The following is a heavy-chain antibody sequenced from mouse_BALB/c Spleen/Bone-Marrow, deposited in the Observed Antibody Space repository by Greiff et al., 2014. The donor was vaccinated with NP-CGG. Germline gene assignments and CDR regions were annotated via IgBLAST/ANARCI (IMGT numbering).Heavy chain of an antibody. Sequence: VQLQQSGPELVKPGASVKISCKASGYTFTDYNMHWVKLSHGKSLEWIGYIFPYNGGADYDQKFRSRATLTVDTSSTTAYMELRSLTSEDSAVYCCSRAANYDPHFDYWGQGTTLTVSS. J-gene: IGHJ2*01. CDR2: IFPYNGGA. D-gene: IGHD2-4*01. V-gene: IGHV1S29*02. CDR1: GYTFTDYN. CDR3: SRAANYDPHFDY.